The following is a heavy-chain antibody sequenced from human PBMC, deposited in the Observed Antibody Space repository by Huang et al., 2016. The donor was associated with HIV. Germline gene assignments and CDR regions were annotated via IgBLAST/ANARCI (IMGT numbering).Heavy chain of an antibody. D-gene: IGHD3-22*01. J-gene: IGHJ4*02. CDR3: ARDPRIQSWLNFFDY. CDR2: INREGSST. CDR1: GFSISSYW. Sequence: EVQLVESGGGLVQPGGSLRLSCAASGFSISSYWMHWVRQAQGKGLVWVSRINREGSSTSYADSVKGRFTISRDNAKNTLYLQMNSLRAEDTAVYYCARDPRIQSWLNFFDYWGQGTLVSVSS. V-gene: IGHV3-74*01.